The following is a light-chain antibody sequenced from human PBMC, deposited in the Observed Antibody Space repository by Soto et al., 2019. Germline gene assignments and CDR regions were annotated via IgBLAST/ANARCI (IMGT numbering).Light chain of an antibody. CDR2: GAS. CDR1: QSVTIN. V-gene: IGKV3-15*01. J-gene: IGKJ5*01. Sequence: DIVMTQSPATLSVSPGERATLSCRSSQSVTINLAWYQQKPGQAPRLLIYGASTRATGIPARFSGSGSGTEFTLTISSLQSEDFAVYYCQQYNNWPTITFGQGTRLEIK. CDR3: QQYNNWPTIT.